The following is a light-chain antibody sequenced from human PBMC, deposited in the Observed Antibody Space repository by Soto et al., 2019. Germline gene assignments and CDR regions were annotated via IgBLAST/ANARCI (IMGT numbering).Light chain of an antibody. V-gene: IGLV2-8*01. CDR1: SSDVGNSKY. Sequence: QSVLTQSPSASGSPGQSVTISCTGTSSDVGNSKYVSWYQQHPGKAPKLMIYEVSKRPSGVPDRFSGSKSGNTASLTVSGLQAEDEADYYCSSYAGSNNWVFGGGTKLTVL. J-gene: IGLJ3*02. CDR2: EVS. CDR3: SSYAGSNNWV.